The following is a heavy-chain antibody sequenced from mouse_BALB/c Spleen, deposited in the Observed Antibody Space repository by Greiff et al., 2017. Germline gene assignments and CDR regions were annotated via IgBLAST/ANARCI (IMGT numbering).Heavy chain of an antibody. CDR2: IYPGDGDT. D-gene: IGHD3-1*01. CDR3: ARGGQLGTLAY. J-gene: IGHJ3*01. V-gene: IGHV1-80*01. Sequence: QVQLQQSGAELVRPGSSVKISCKASGYAFSSYWMNWVKQRPGQGLEWIGQIYPGDGDTNYNGKFKGKATLTADKSSSTAYMQLSSLTSEDSAVYFCARGGQLGTLAYWGQGTLVTVSA. CDR1: GYAFSSYW.